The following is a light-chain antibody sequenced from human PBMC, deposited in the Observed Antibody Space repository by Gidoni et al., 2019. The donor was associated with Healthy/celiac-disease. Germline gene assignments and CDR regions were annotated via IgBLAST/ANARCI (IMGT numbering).Light chain of an antibody. V-gene: IGLV3-19*01. J-gene: IGLJ3*02. CDR3: NSRDSSGNHLV. CDR1: SLRSYY. Sequence: VALGQTVRITCQGDSLRSYYASWYQQKPGQAPVLVIYGKNNRPSGIPDRFSGSSSGNTASLTITGAQAEDEADYYCNSRDSSGNHLVFGGGTKLTVL. CDR2: GKN.